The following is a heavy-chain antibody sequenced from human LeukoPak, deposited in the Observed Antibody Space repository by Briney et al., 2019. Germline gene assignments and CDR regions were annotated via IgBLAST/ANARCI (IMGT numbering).Heavy chain of an antibody. Sequence: PGGSLRLSCAASGFTFTTYSMNWVRQAPGKGLEWVSSISVSSNYIFYADSVKGRFTISRDNAKNSLDLQMNSLRAEDTAIYYCVRGSSPPQQVTLFDYWGQGILVTVSS. CDR1: GFTFTTYS. CDR3: VRGSSPPQQVTLFDY. CDR2: ISVSSNYI. V-gene: IGHV3-21*01. J-gene: IGHJ4*02. D-gene: IGHD1-1*01.